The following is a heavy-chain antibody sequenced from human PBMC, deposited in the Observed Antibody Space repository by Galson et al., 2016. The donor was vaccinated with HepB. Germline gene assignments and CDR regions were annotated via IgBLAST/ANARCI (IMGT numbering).Heavy chain of an antibody. CDR2: INGDGSST. CDR3: ARGHSANSFILDY. D-gene: IGHD4/OR15-4a*01. CDR1: GFTSSSYW. V-gene: IGHV3-74*01. J-gene: IGHJ4*02. Sequence: SLRLSCAASGFTSSSYWMNWFRQAPGKEMVWVSRINGDGSSTTYADSVKGRFTISRDNAKNPLYLQMSSLRAEDTAVYYRARGHSANSFILDYWGQGILVTVSS.